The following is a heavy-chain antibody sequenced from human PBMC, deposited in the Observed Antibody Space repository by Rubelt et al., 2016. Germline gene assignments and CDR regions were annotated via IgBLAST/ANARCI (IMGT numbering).Heavy chain of an antibody. CDR1: GGTFSSYA. Sequence: GKKPGSSVKVSCKASGGTFSSYAISWVRQAPGQGLEWMGGIIPIFGTANYAQKFQGRVTITADESTSTAYMELSSLRSEDTAVYYCARDSITIFGVDPSHYYYYYGMDVWGQGTTVTVSS. D-gene: IGHD3-3*01. CDR3: ARDSITIFGVDPSHYYYYYGMDV. V-gene: IGHV1-69*01. CDR2: IIPIFGTA. J-gene: IGHJ6*02.